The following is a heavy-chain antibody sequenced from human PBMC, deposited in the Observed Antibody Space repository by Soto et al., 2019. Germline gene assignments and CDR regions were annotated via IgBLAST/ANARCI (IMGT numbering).Heavy chain of an antibody. CDR1: GYTFTSYG. Sequence: ASVKVSCKASGYTFTSYGISWVRQAPGQGLEWMGWISAYNGNTNYAQKLQGRVTMATDTSTSTAYMELRSLRSDDTAVYYCAKVARTPAMVTPPSLFGLGGWGQGTTVTVSS. V-gene: IGHV1-18*01. D-gene: IGHD5-18*01. J-gene: IGHJ6*02. CDR2: ISAYNGNT. CDR3: AKVARTPAMVTPPSLFGLGG.